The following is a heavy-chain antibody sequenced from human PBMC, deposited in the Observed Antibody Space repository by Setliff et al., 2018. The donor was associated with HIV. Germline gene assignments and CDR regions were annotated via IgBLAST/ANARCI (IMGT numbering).Heavy chain of an antibody. Sequence: GGSLRLSCAASGFTDSSNYMSWVRQAPGKGLEWVSLIYIGGSTYYADSVKGRFTISRDNSKNTLYLQMNSLRAEDTAVYYCAKDAGVGAIDYWGQGTLVTVSS. CDR3: AKDAGVGAIDY. CDR1: GFTDSSNY. D-gene: IGHD1-26*01. V-gene: IGHV3-53*01. CDR2: IYIGGST. J-gene: IGHJ4*02.